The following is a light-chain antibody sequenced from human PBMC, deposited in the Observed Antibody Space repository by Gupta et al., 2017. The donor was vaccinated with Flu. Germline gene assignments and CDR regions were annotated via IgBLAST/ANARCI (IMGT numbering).Light chain of an antibody. CDR1: QGISSY. CDR3: LQDASLLWT. J-gene: IGKJ1*01. Sequence: AIRMTQSPSSFSASTGDRVTITCLASQGISSYLAWYQQKPGKAPKLLIYAVSTLQSGVPSRFSGSGSGTDFTLTISCLQSEDFATYFCLQDASLLWTFGQGTKVEIK. CDR2: AVS. V-gene: IGKV1-8*01.